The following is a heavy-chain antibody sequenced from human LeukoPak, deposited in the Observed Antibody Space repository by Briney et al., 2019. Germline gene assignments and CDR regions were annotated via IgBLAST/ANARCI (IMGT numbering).Heavy chain of an antibody. Sequence: GGSLRLSCAASGFTFSGSAMSWVRQAPGKGLEWVSSISGSGGSTYYADSVKGRFIISRDNSKNTQYLQMNSLRAEDTAVYYCAKVEYSSNIPQHWGQGTLVTVSS. V-gene: IGHV3-23*01. CDR2: ISGSGGST. D-gene: IGHD6-6*01. CDR1: GFTFSGSA. J-gene: IGHJ1*01. CDR3: AKVEYSSNIPQH.